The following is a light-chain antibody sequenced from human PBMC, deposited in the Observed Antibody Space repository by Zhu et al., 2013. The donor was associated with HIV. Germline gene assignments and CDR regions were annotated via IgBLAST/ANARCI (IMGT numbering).Light chain of an antibody. Sequence: ENVLTQSPGTLSLSLGDRATLSCRATQSVSTRSVAWYQQKPGQAPRLLIYDALTRARGIPERFIGSGSEADFTLTITRLEPEDFALYHCQQYGSSPPLTFGGGTKVEIK. CDR2: DAL. J-gene: IGKJ4*01. CDR3: QQYGSSPPLT. CDR1: QSVSTRS. V-gene: IGKV3-20*01.